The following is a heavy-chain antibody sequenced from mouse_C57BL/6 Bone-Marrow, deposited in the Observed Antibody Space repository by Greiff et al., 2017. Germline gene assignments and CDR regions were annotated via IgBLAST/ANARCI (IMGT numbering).Heavy chain of an antibody. J-gene: IGHJ2*01. D-gene: IGHD2-10*02. CDR2: IRNKANGYTT. CDR3: ARSSYDYFDY. V-gene: IGHV7-3*01. CDR1: GFTFTDYY. Sequence: VQLKESGGGLVQPGGSLSLSCAASGFTFTDYYMSWVRQPPGKALEWLGFIRNKANGYTTEYSASVKGRFTISRDNSQSILYLQMNALRAEDSATYYCARSSYDYFDYWGQGTTLTVSS.